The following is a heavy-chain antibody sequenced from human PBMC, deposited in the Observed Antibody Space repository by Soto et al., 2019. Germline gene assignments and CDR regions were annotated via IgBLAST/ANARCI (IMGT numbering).Heavy chain of an antibody. CDR1: GFTFSSYA. CDR3: AKDPGIAVAGTERHYYYYYMDV. D-gene: IGHD6-19*01. J-gene: IGHJ6*03. Sequence: GGSLRLSCAASGFTFSSYAMSWVRQAPGKGLEWVSAISGSGGSTYYADSVKGRFTISRDNSKNTLYLQMNSLRAEDTAVYYCAKDPGIAVAGTERHYYYYYMDVWGKGTTVTVSS. V-gene: IGHV3-23*01. CDR2: ISGSGGST.